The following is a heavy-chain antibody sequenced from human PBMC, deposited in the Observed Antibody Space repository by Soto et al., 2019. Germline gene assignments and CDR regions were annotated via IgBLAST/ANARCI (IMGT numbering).Heavy chain of an antibody. V-gene: IGHV1-3*01. CDR3: ARMDYWGSGNPYCCDY. J-gene: IGHJ4*02. CDR1: GYTFTSYA. CDR2: INAGNGNT. D-gene: IGHD3-10*01. Sequence: ASVKVSCKASGYTFTSYAMHWVRQAPGQRLEWMGWINAGNGNTKYSQKDQGRGTITRDTSASTAYMELSSLRSEDTAVYFCARMDYWGSGNPYCCDYWGQGTLVT.